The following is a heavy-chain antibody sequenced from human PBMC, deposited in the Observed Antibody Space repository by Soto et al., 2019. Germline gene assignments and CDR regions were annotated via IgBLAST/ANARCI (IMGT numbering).Heavy chain of an antibody. V-gene: IGHV3-48*01. CDR3: VGAGHWSS. Sequence: EVQLVESGGGLVQPGGSVRLSCVASGFSFSKYSMNWVRQAPGKGLEWISYIGNDTGTKYYADSVKGRFTISRDNAKNSLYLQMNSLRGDDTALYYWVGAGHWSSWGQGTLVTVSS. J-gene: IGHJ5*02. CDR1: GFSFSKYS. CDR2: IGNDTGTK. D-gene: IGHD6-19*01.